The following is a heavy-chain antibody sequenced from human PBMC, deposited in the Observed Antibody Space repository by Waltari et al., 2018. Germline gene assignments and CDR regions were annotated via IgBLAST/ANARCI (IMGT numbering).Heavy chain of an antibody. CDR3: AAATKSYGLDV. V-gene: IGHV1-69*02. Sequence: QVQLVQSGAEVKKPGTSVKVYCKVSGDTFSSQTISWVRQAPGQGLEWMGRIIPILGIEDYAQKFQGRVTITADKSTNTAYMELSSLRSEDTAVYYCAAATKSYGLDVWGLGTTVTVSS. D-gene: IGHD2-8*01. J-gene: IGHJ6*02. CDR1: GDTFSSQT. CDR2: IIPILGIE.